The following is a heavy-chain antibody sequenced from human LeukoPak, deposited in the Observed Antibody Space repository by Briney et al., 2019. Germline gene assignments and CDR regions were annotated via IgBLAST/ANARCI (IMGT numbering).Heavy chain of an antibody. CDR3: ARAGVGATPYYYYYMDV. CDR1: GFTFSSYA. CDR2: IKQDGSEK. D-gene: IGHD1-26*01. J-gene: IGHJ6*03. Sequence: GGSLRLSCAASGFTFSSYAMSWVRQAPGKGLEWVANIKQDGSEKYYVDSVKGRFTISRDNAKNSLYLQMNSLRAEDTAVYYCARAGVGATPYYYYYMDVWGKGTTVTVSS. V-gene: IGHV3-7*01.